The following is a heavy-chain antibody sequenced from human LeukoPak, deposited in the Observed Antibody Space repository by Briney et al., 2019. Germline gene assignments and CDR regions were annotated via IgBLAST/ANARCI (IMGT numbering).Heavy chain of an antibody. D-gene: IGHD3-3*01. CDR3: ARAGVIEYYDFWSGYYLDY. CDR1: GFTFGIHG. J-gene: IGHJ4*02. V-gene: IGHV3-21*06. CDR2: ISTSSTYI. Sequence: GGSLRLSCVGSGFTFGIHGMNWVRQAPGKGLEWVSFISTSSTYIKYADSLKGRFTVSRDNVKSSLYLQMSSLTAEDTAVYYCARAGVIEYYDFWSGYYLDYWGQGTLVTVSS.